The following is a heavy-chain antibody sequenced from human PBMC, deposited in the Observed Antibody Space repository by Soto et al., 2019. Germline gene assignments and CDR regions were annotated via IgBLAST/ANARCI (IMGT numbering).Heavy chain of an antibody. V-gene: IGHV3-21*01. CDR1: GFTFSSYS. J-gene: IGHJ4*02. D-gene: IGHD3-10*01. CDR2: ISSSSSYI. CDR3: ARASFHHYGSGSYNNYFDY. Sequence: GALRLSCAASGFTFSSYSMNWVRQAPGKGLEWVSSISSSSSYIYYADSVKGRFTISRDNAKNSLYLQMNSLRAEDTAVYYCARASFHHYGSGSYNNYFDYWGQGTLVTVSS.